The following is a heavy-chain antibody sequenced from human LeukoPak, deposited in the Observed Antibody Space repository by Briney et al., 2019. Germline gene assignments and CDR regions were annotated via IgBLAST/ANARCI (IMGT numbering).Heavy chain of an antibody. V-gene: IGHV1-69*13. J-gene: IGHJ4*02. CDR1: GGTFSRYA. Sequence: GASVKVSCKASGGTFSRYAISRVRQAPGQGLEWMGGIIPMFGIANYAQKFQGRVTITADESTSTAYMEPSSLRSEDTAVYYCARDRPYTGGWRGFDYWGQGTLVTVSS. CDR2: IIPMFGIA. D-gene: IGHD6-19*01. CDR3: ARDRPYTGGWRGFDY.